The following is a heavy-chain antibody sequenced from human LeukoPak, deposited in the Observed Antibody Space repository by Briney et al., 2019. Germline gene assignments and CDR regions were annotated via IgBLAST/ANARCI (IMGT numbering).Heavy chain of an antibody. CDR3: ARHSGASPHYFDY. V-gene: IGHV4-4*02. D-gene: IGHD1-26*01. Sequence: PSGTLSLTCGVSGGSISGTNWWSWVRQPPGQVLEWIGEISLRGLTNYNPSLRSRLTMSLDESKNQVSLNLTSVTAADTAVYYCARHSGASPHYFDYWGRGTLVTVSS. J-gene: IGHJ4*02. CDR2: ISLRGLT. CDR1: GGSISGTNW.